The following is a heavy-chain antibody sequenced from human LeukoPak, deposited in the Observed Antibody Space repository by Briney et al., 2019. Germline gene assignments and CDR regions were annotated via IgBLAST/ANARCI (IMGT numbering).Heavy chain of an antibody. J-gene: IGHJ4*02. V-gene: IGHV4-38-2*01. CDR2: IYHTGST. CDR3: ARAGWIITSGMYD. D-gene: IGHD3-10*01. Sequence: SETLTLSCGVSGYSISRGYYWAWIRQPPGKGLEWIGTIYHTGSTYYTPSLGSRVTISVDTSKNEFSLNLNSVTAADTAVYYCARAGWIITSGMYDWGQGALVTVSS. CDR1: GYSISRGYY.